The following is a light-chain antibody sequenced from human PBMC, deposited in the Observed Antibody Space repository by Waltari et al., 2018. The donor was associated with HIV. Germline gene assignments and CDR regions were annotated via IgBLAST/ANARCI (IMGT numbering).Light chain of an antibody. V-gene: IGLV2-23*01. J-gene: IGLJ1*01. CDR1: SSDVGCYNL. CDR3: CSKAGSRTV. Sequence: QSALTQPASVSGSPGQPLTTSCTPTSSDVGCYNLVSWYQHHPGSPPKLIFGEGTKRPSGVSSRFSASKSGKTASLTISGLQPEDEAEYYCCSKAGSRTVFGPGTKVTGL. CDR2: EGT.